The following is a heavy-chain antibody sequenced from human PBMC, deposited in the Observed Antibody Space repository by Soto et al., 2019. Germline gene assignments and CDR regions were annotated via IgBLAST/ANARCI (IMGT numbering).Heavy chain of an antibody. CDR1: GWSFCGYY. Sequence: SETPSLTCAVYGWSFCGYYWSWIRQPPGKGLEWIGEINHSGSTNYNPSLKSRVTISVDTPKNQFSLKLSSVTAADTAVYYCARGLTFTSGILYYFDYWGQGTLVTVSS. D-gene: IGHD3-16*01. CDR2: INHSGST. V-gene: IGHV4-34*01. J-gene: IGHJ4*02. CDR3: ARGLTFTSGILYYFDY.